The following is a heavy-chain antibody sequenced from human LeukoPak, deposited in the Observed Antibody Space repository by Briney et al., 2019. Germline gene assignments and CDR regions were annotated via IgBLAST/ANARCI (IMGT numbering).Heavy chain of an antibody. V-gene: IGHV3-7*01. CDR3: ARDAVHSGTGNTFDI. Sequence: GGSLRLPCAVSGFTFSTNAMSWVRQAPGKGLEWVANIKQDGSEKYYVDSVKGRFTISRDNAKNSLFLQMNSLRAEDTAVYYCARDAVHSGTGNTFDIWGQGTVVTVSS. CDR1: GFTFSTNA. D-gene: IGHD6-13*01. J-gene: IGHJ3*02. CDR2: IKQDGSEK.